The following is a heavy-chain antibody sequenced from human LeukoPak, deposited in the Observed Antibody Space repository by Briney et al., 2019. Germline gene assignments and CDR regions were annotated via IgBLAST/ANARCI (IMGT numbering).Heavy chain of an antibody. CDR2: IIPIFGTA. Sequence: ASVKVSCKASGGTFSSYAISWVRQAPVQGLEWMGGIIPIFGTANYAQKFQGRVTITADESTSTAYMELSSLRSEDTAVYYCASVGRRDTAQFDYWGQGTLVTVSS. D-gene: IGHD5-18*01. CDR1: GGTFSSYA. J-gene: IGHJ4*02. CDR3: ASVGRRDTAQFDY. V-gene: IGHV1-69*13.